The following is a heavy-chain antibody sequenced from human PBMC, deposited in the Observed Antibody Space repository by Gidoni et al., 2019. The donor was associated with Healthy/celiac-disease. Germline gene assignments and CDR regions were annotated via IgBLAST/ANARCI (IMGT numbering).Heavy chain of an antibody. D-gene: IGHD6-19*01. V-gene: IGHV3-23*01. Sequence: EVQLLESGGGLVQPGGSLRLSCAASGFNFSSYAMSWVRQAPGKGLVWVSAISGSGGRTYYADSVKGRFTISRDNSNNTLYLQRNSLRAEDTAVYYCAKDQGSGWPGEDYFDYWGQGTLVTVSS. CDR3: AKDQGSGWPGEDYFDY. J-gene: IGHJ4*02. CDR2: ISGSGGRT. CDR1: GFNFSSYA.